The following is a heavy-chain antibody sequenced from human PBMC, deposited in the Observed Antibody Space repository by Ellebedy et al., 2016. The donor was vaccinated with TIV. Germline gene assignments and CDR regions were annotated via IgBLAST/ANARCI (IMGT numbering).Heavy chain of an antibody. V-gene: IGHV3-9*01. J-gene: IGHJ4*01. CDR3: VKGMEGALDYLLCGFDY. CDR1: GFIFNDYS. Sequence: GGSLRLXCAASGFIFNDYSMHWVRQAPGKGLEWVSGITWNSGNMDYADSVKGRFTISRENAKNSLYLQMNSLRTEDNALYYCVKGMEGALDYLLCGFDYWGHGTLVTVSS. D-gene: IGHD3-9*01. CDR2: ITWNSGNM.